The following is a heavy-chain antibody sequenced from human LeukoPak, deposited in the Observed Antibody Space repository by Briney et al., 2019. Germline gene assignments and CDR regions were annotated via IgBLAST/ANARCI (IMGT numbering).Heavy chain of an antibody. V-gene: IGHV3-48*01. D-gene: IGHD2-2*01. CDR2: ISSRSSTI. J-gene: IGHJ4*02. CDR3: ASGRWGYCSRTSCRLDY. Sequence: YISSRSSTIYYADSVKGRFTVSRDNAKNSLYLQMNSLRAEDTAVYYCASGRWGYCSRTSCRLDYWGQGTLVTVSS.